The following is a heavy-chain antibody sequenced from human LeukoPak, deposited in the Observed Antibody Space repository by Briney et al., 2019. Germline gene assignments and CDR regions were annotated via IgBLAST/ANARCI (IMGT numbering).Heavy chain of an antibody. CDR2: IKQDGSEK. J-gene: IGHJ4*02. CDR1: GFTFSSYW. D-gene: IGHD3-10*01. V-gene: IGHV3-7*01. CDR3: ARTGLQLLWFGAQGDPKGGPDY. Sequence: GGSLRLSCAASGFTFSSYWMSWVRQAPGKGLEWVANIKQDGSEKYYVDSVKGRFTISRDNAKNSLYLQMNSLRAEDTAVYYCARTGLQLLWFGAQGDPKGGPDYWGQGTLVTVSS.